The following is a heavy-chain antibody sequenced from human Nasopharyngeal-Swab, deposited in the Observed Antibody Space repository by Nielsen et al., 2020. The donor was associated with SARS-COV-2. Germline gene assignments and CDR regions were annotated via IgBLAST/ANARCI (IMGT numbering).Heavy chain of an antibody. D-gene: IGHD6-19*01. CDR3: ARPGYSSGWYVG. V-gene: IGHV4-39*01. Sequence: SETLSLTCTVSGGSISSSSYYWGWIRQPPGKGLEWIGSIYYSGSTYYNPSLKSRVTISVDTSKNQFSLKLSSVTAADTAVYYCARPGYSSGWYVGWGQGTLVTVSS. CDR2: IYYSGST. CDR1: GGSISSSSYY. J-gene: IGHJ4*02.